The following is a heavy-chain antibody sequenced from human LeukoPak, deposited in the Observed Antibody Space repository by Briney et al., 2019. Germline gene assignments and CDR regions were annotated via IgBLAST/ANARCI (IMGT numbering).Heavy chain of an antibody. CDR1: GFTVSDIY. CDR2: IHSDDNT. CDR3: ARERYCSSGSCPNSNRYFDS. Sequence: GGSLRLSCAASGFTVSDIYMSWVRQAPGKGLEWVSVIHSDDNTYYADSVKGRFTISRDNSKNTLYLQMNSLRVEDTAVYYCARERYCSSGSCPNSNRYFDSWGQGTLVTVSP. D-gene: IGHD2-15*01. J-gene: IGHJ4*02. V-gene: IGHV3-66*02.